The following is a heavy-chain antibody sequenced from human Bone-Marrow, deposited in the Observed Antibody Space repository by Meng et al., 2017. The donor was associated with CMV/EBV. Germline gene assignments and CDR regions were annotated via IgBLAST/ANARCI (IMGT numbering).Heavy chain of an antibody. Sequence: GESLKISCAASGFTFSSYSMNWVRQAPGKGLEWVSSISSSSSYIYYADSVKGRFTISRDNAKNSLYLQMNSLRAEDTAVYYCARVVVVPAATNYYYYGMDVWGQGTTVTSSS. D-gene: IGHD2-2*01. J-gene: IGHJ6*02. CDR3: ARVVVVPAATNYYYYGMDV. CDR1: GFTFSSYS. CDR2: ISSSSSYI. V-gene: IGHV3-21*01.